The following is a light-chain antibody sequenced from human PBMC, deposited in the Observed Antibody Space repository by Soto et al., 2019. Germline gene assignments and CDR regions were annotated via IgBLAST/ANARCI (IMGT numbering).Light chain of an antibody. CDR2: EVS. V-gene: IGKV2D-29*02. Sequence: DVVMTQTPLSLSVAPGQPASISCKSSQSLLHITGETFLFWYLQKPGQSPQLLIYEVSTRVSGVPDSFSGSGSGTDFTLELSRVETDDVGIYYCMQSTQLPPTFGQGTRLGIE. CDR3: MQSTQLPPT. CDR1: QSLLHITGETF. J-gene: IGKJ5*01.